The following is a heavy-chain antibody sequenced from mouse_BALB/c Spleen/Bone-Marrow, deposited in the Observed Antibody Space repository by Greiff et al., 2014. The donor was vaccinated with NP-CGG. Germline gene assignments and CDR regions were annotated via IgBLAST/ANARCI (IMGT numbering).Heavy chain of an antibody. D-gene: IGHD1-1*01. CDR3: ARLNYYGNLFV. CDR1: GFDFSRYW. J-gene: IGHJ1*01. Sequence: EVQVVESGGGLVQPGGSLKLSCAASGFDFSRYWMSWVRQVPGKGLEWIGEINPDSSTINYTPSLKDKFIISRDSAKNTLYLQMSKVRSEDTALYYCARLNYYGNLFVWGAGTTVTVSS. V-gene: IGHV4-1*02. CDR2: INPDSSTI.